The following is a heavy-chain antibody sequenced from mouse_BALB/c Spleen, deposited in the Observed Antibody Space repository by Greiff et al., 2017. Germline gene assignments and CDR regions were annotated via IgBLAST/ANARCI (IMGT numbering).Heavy chain of an antibody. Sequence: EVKLQESGPGLVKPSQTLSLTCSVTGDSITSGYWNWIRKFPGNKLEYMGYISYSGSTYYNPSLKSRISITRDTSKNQYYLQLNSVTTEDTATYYCASSYGNYDYAMDYWGQGTSVTVSS. J-gene: IGHJ4*01. CDR1: GDSITSGY. V-gene: IGHV3-8*02. CDR3: ASSYGNYDYAMDY. CDR2: ISYSGST. D-gene: IGHD2-1*01.